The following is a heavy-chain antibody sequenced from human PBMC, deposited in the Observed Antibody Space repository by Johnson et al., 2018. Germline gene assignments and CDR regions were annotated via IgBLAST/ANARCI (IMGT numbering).Heavy chain of an antibody. V-gene: IGHV3-15*07. J-gene: IGHJ6*03. CDR1: GFTFTNAW. CDR3: THCDYYFYYMGV. Sequence: VQLQESGGGLVKPGGSLRLSCAASGFTFTNAWMNWVRQAPGKGLEWVGRIKSKADGGTADYAAPVRGRFPISRDDSKNTLYLQMNSLKTGDTGVYYFTHCDYYFYYMGVWGKGTTVTVSS. CDR2: IKSKADGGTA. D-gene: IGHD2-21*01.